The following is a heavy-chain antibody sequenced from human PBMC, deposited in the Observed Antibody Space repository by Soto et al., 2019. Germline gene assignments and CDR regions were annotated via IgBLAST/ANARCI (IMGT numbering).Heavy chain of an antibody. CDR1: GGSFSGYY. V-gene: IGHV4-34*01. Sequence: QVQLQQWGAGLLKPSETLSLTCAVYGGSFSGYYWSWIRQPPGKGLEWIGEINHSGSTNYNPSLKSLVTISVDTSKNQFSLKLSSVTAADTAVYYCARGRNIVVVTAIRGYWYFDLWGRGTLVTVSP. D-gene: IGHD2-21*02. CDR2: INHSGST. CDR3: ARGRNIVVVTAIRGYWYFDL. J-gene: IGHJ2*01.